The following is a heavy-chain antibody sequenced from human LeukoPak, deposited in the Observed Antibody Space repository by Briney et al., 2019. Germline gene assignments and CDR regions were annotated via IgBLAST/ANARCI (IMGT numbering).Heavy chain of an antibody. V-gene: IGHV4-39*01. Sequence: PSETLSLTCAVSGGSISSKKDYWGWIRQPPGKGLEWIGTIFYSGTTYRNPSLKSRITMSADTSKDQFSLTLSSVTAADTGVYYCARRYDYSASGSYFDYWGQGLLVTVSS. CDR3: ARRYDYSASGSYFDY. CDR1: GGSISSKKDY. D-gene: IGHD3-10*01. CDR2: IFYSGTT. J-gene: IGHJ4*02.